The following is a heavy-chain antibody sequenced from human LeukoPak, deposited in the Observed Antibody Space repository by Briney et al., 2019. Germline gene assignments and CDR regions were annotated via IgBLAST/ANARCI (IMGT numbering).Heavy chain of an antibody. CDR3: ARGIAAASDI. J-gene: IGHJ3*02. Sequence: SETLSLTCAVSGGSISSSSYYWGWIRQPPGKGLEWIGSIYYSGSTYYNPSLKSRVTISVDTSKNQFSLKLSSVTAADTAVYYCARGIAAASDIWGQGTMVTVSS. CDR1: GGSISSSSYY. D-gene: IGHD6-13*01. V-gene: IGHV4-39*01. CDR2: IYYSGST.